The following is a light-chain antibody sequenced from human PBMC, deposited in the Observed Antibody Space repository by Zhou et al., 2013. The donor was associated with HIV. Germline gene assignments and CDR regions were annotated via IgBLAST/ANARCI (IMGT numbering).Light chain of an antibody. CDR3: QQYANSPQT. J-gene: IGKJ1*01. CDR2: GTS. V-gene: IGKV3-20*01. Sequence: EVVLTQSPGTLSLSPGERATLSCRASQSVSSSYLAWYQQKPGQAPRLLIYGTSSRATDIPDRFSGSGSGTDFTLTVSRLEPEDFAVYYCQQYANSPQTFGLRDQGRKSN. CDR1: QSVSSSY.